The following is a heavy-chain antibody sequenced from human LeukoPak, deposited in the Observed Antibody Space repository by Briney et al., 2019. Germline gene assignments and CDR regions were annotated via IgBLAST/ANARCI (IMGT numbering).Heavy chain of an antibody. J-gene: IGHJ5*02. Sequence: PSETLSLTCTVSGGSISSYYWSWIRQPAGKGLEWIGRIYTSGSTNYNPSLKSRVTVSLDTSKNQISLKLISVTAADTAVYYCARAALLWFGESITNWFDPWGQGTLVTVSS. D-gene: IGHD3-10*01. V-gene: IGHV4-4*07. CDR1: GGSISSYY. CDR2: IYTSGST. CDR3: ARAALLWFGESITNWFDP.